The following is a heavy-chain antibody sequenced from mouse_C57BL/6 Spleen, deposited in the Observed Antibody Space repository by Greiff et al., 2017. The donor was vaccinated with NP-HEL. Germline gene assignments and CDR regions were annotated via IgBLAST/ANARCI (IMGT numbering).Heavy chain of an antibody. Sequence: QVQLKQSGAELARPGASVKLSCKASGYTFTSYGISWVKQRTGQGLEWIGEIYPRSGNTYYNEKFKGKATLTADKSSSTAYMELRSLTSEDSAVYFCARDGHDAAWFAYWGQGTLVTVSA. V-gene: IGHV1-81*01. CDR2: IYPRSGNT. CDR3: ARDGHDAAWFAY. D-gene: IGHD2-3*01. J-gene: IGHJ3*01. CDR1: GYTFTSYG.